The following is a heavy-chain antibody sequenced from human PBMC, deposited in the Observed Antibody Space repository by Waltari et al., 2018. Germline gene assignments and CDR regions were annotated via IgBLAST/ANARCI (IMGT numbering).Heavy chain of an antibody. D-gene: IGHD1-26*01. J-gene: IGHJ2*01. V-gene: IGHV1-69*05. CDR3: ARRPLDEWGPRYWYFDL. CDR1: GGTFSSYA. Sequence: QVQLVQSGAEVKKPGSSVKVSCKASGGTFSSYAISWVRQAPGQGLEWMGGIIPIFGTANYEQKFQGRVTITTDESTSTAYMELSSLRSEDTAVYYCARRPLDEWGPRYWYFDLWGRGTLVTVSS. CDR2: IIPIFGTA.